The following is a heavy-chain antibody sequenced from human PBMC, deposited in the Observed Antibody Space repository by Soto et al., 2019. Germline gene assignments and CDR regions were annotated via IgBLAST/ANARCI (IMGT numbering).Heavy chain of an antibody. CDR2: ISGSGGST. CDR3: AKDYRGDYVPDAFDI. CDR1: GFTFSSYA. J-gene: IGHJ3*02. Sequence: EVQLLESGGGLVQPGGSPRLSCAASGFTFSSYAMSWVHQAPGKGLEWVSAISGSGGSTYYADSVKGRFTISRDNSKNTLYLQMNSLRAEDTAVYYCAKDYRGDYVPDAFDIWGQGTMVTVSS. D-gene: IGHD4-17*01. V-gene: IGHV3-23*01.